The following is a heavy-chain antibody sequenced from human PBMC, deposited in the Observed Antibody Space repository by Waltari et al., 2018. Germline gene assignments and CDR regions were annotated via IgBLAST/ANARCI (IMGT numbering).Heavy chain of an antibody. D-gene: IGHD3-22*01. J-gene: IGHJ5*02. CDR2: IYPGDSDT. Sequence: GLEWMGIIYPGDSDTRYSPSFQGQVTISADKSISTAYLQWSSLKASDTAMYYCATQIDSSGYRWGQGTLVTVSS. CDR3: ATQIDSSGYR. V-gene: IGHV5-51*01.